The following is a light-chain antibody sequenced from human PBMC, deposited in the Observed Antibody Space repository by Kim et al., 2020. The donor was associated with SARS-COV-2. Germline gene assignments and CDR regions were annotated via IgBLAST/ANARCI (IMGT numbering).Light chain of an antibody. J-gene: IGLJ3*02. V-gene: IGLV1-40*01. Sequence: QSVLTQPPSVSGAPGQRVTISCTGSSSNIGAGYDVHWYQQLPGTVPKLLIYGNSNRPSGVPDRFSGSKSGTSASLAITGLQAEDEADYYCQSYDSSLSGSNWVFGGGTQLTVL. CDR1: SSNIGAGYD. CDR3: QSYDSSLSGSNWV. CDR2: GNS.